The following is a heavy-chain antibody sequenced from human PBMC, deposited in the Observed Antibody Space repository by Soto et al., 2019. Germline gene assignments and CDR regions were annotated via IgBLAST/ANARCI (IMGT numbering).Heavy chain of an antibody. CDR2: INHSGST. D-gene: IGHD6-13*01. CDR3: ARARAAGTGVDY. V-gene: IGHV4-34*01. Sequence: TLSLTCAVYGGSFSGYYWSWIRQPPGKGLEWIGEINHSGSTNYNPSLKSRVTISVDTSKNQFSLKLSSVTAADTAVYYCARARAAGTGVDYWGQGTLVTVSS. J-gene: IGHJ4*02. CDR1: GGSFSGYY.